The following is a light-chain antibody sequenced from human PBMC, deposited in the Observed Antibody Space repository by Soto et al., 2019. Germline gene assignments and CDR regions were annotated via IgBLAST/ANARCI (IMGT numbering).Light chain of an antibody. CDR3: AAWDDSLSAFYV. CDR2: RNN. J-gene: IGLJ1*01. V-gene: IGLV1-47*01. CDR1: SSNIGSNY. Sequence: QSVLTQPPSASVTPGQRVTISCSGSSSNIGSNYVYWYQQLPGTAPKLLIYRNNQRPSGVPDRFSGSKSGTSASLAISGLRSEDEADYYCAAWDDSLSAFYVFGTGTKLTVL.